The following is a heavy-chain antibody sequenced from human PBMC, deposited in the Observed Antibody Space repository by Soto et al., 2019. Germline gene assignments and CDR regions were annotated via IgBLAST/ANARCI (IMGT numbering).Heavy chain of an antibody. Sequence: AAVKVSCKASGFTFTAYYLYWMRQAPGQGLAWVGWINLNSDTTDIAPKFKGRVSLTRDTSISTAYMELNRLTSGDPARNYCEIFYLPGLRIAARVGHYGMDVGAQGPTVTTSS. J-gene: IGHJ6*02. D-gene: IGHD6-6*01. CDR1: GFTFTAYY. V-gene: IGHV1-2*02. CDR3: EIFYLPGLRIAARVGHYGMDV. CDR2: INLNSDTT.